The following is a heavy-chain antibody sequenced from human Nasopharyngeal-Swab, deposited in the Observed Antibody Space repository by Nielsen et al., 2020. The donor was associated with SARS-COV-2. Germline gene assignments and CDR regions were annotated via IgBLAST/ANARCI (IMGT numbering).Heavy chain of an antibody. CDR3: ATDHGRSYAFWS. CDR2: ISPNSGAT. CDR1: GNTFNAYF. J-gene: IGHJ4*02. V-gene: IGHV1-2*06. D-gene: IGHD3-16*01. Sequence: ASVKVSCKASGNTFNAYFLHWARQAPGQGLEWMGRISPNSGATDYAQKFQGRVTVTRDTSTSVVYMESSGLTSDDSAMYFCATDHGRSYAFWSWGQGALVTVSS.